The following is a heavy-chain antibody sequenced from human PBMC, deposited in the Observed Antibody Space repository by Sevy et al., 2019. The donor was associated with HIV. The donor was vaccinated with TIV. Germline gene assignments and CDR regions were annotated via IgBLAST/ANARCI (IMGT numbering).Heavy chain of an antibody. CDR3: ARADCGGDCYLVFDY. D-gene: IGHD2-21*01. CDR1: GFTFSTYG. J-gene: IGHJ4*02. V-gene: IGHV3-30*02. CDR2: IRFDGNSK. Sequence: GGSLRLSCAASGFTFSTYGMHWVRQAPGKGLEWVAFIRFDGNSKYYADSVKGRFTISRDNSKNTLDLQLNSLKAEDTAVYYCARADCGGDCYLVFDYRGQGTLVTVSS.